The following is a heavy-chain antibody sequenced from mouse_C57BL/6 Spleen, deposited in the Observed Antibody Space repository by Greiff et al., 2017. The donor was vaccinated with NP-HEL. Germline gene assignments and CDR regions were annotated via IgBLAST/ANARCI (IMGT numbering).Heavy chain of an antibody. CDR1: GFTFSNYW. Sequence: EVKLMESGGGLVQPGGSMKLSCVASGFTFSNYWMNWVRQSPEKGLEWVAQIRLKSDNYATHYAESVKGRFTISRDDSKSSVYLQMNNLRAEDTGIYYCTGLGRGGDYWGQGTTLTVSS. CDR2: IRLKSDNYAT. J-gene: IGHJ2*01. CDR3: TGLGRGGDY. D-gene: IGHD4-1*01. V-gene: IGHV6-3*01.